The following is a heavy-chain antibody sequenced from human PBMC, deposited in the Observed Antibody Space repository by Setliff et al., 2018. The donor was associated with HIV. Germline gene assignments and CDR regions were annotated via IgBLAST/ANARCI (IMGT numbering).Heavy chain of an antibody. D-gene: IGHD3-22*01. J-gene: IGHJ3*02. CDR1: GFTFSSYS. V-gene: IGHV3-21*01. CDR3: ARQGPSRGSGYYPPDDAFDI. Sequence: NPSETLSLTCSASGFTFSSYSMNWVRQAPGKGLEWVSSISPSSSYIHYADSVKGRFTISRDNAKNSLYLQVNSLRAEDTAVYYCARQGPSRGSGYYPPDDAFDIWGQGTMVTVSS. CDR2: ISPSSSYI.